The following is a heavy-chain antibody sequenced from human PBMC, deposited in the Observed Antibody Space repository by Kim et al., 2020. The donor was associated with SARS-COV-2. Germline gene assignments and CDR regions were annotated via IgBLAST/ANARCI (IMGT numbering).Heavy chain of an antibody. J-gene: IGHJ4*02. V-gene: IGHV3-30*05. Sequence: SVKGRFTISRDNSKNTLYLQLNSLRAECTAVYYCARGWDSSGYYHYYFDYWGQGTLVTVSS. D-gene: IGHD3-22*01. CDR3: ARGWDSSGYYHYYFDY.